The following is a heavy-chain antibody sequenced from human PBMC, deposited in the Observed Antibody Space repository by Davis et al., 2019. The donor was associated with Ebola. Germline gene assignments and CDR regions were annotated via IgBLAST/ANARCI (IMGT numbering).Heavy chain of an antibody. CDR2: IRYDGSNK. Sequence: GGSLRLSCAASGFTFSSYGMHWVRQAPGKGLEWVAFIRYDGSNKYYADSVKGRFTISRDNSKNTLYLQMNSLRAEDTAVYYCAKDLGEWELLSGFDYWGQGTLVTVSS. J-gene: IGHJ4*02. CDR1: GFTFSSYG. D-gene: IGHD1-26*01. V-gene: IGHV3-30*02. CDR3: AKDLGEWELLSGFDY.